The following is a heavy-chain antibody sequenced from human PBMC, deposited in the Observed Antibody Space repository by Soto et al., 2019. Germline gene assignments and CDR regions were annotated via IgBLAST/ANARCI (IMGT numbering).Heavy chain of an antibody. Sequence: GESLKISGNGSGYSFTSYWISWVRQMPGKGLEWMGRIDPSDSYTNYSPSFQGHVTISADKSISTAYLQWSSLKASDTAMYYCARWEYYYDSSFYYYYGMDVWDQGTTVTVSS. CDR3: ARWEYYYDSSFYYYYGMDV. D-gene: IGHD3-22*01. V-gene: IGHV5-10-1*01. CDR1: GYSFTSYW. CDR2: IDPSDSYT. J-gene: IGHJ6*02.